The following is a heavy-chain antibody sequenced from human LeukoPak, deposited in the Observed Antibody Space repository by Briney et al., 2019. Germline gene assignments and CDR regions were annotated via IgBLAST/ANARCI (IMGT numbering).Heavy chain of an antibody. CDR2: IYTSGST. CDR1: GGSISSYY. Sequence: SETLSLTCTVSGGSISSYYWSWIRQPAGKGLEWIGRIYTSGSTNYNPSLKSRVTMSVDTSKNQFSLKLSSVTAADTAVYYCVRHTVVNDAFDIWGQGTMVTVSS. D-gene: IGHD4-23*01. V-gene: IGHV4-4*07. J-gene: IGHJ3*02. CDR3: VRHTVVNDAFDI.